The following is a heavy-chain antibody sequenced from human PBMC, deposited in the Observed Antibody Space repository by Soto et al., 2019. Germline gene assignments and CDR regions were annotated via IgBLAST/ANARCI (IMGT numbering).Heavy chain of an antibody. CDR3: EKDLTRQLDYWLDS. Sequence: SGKVSCNASGFSFTGYYILLLRQAPGQGREWMGWIKGHSGGTEYTQKFQGRVTLTRDTTIDTDYMTLPRLTSDDTALYYCEKDLTRQLDYWLDSWGQGTQVTVSS. CDR1: GFSFTGYY. CDR2: IKGHSGGT. V-gene: IGHV1-2*02. J-gene: IGHJ5*01. D-gene: IGHD6-6*01.